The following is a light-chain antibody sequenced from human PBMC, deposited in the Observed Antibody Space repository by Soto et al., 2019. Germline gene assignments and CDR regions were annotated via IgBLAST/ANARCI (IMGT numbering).Light chain of an antibody. CDR3: KQLNTFSWT. J-gene: IGKJ1*01. CDR2: DEY. CDR1: QSISDD. Sequence: EIVLTQSPATLSLSPGQRATLSCRASQSISDDLAWFQQKPGQAPSLLIYDEYNVATGLPARFSGSGSGTDFTLTISSLEPEDFALYYCKQLNTFSWTFGQGTKVDIK. V-gene: IGKV3-11*01.